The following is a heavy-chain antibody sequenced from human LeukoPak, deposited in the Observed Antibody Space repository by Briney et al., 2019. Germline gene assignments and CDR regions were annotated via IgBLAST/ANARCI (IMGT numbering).Heavy chain of an antibody. CDR3: ARENDFWSGYQDY. CDR2: IKQDGSEK. V-gene: IGHV3-7*01. D-gene: IGHD3-3*01. J-gene: IGHJ4*02. CDR1: GFTFSSYG. Sequence: GGSLRLSCAASGFTFSSYGMHWVRQAPGKGLEWVANIKQDGSEKYYVDSVKGRFTISRDNAKNSLYLQMNSLRAEDTAVYYCARENDFWSGYQDYWGQGTLVTVSS.